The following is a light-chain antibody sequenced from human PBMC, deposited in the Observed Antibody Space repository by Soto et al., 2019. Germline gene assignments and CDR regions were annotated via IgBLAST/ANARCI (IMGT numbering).Light chain of an antibody. Sequence: QSVLTQPPSVSGAPGQRVTISCTGSSSSIGAGYDVHWYQQVPGTAPKLLIYANSNRPSGVPDRFSGSKSGTSASLAITGLQAEDEADYYCQSYDSSLSAVVFGGGTKLTVL. CDR1: SSSIGAGYD. V-gene: IGLV1-40*01. J-gene: IGLJ2*01. CDR3: QSYDSSLSAVV. CDR2: ANS.